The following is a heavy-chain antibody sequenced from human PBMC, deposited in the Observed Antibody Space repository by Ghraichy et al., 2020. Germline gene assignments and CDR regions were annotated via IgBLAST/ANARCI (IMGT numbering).Heavy chain of an antibody. CDR2: IYSGGST. CDR3: ARGERNPYRMATVDYYYGMYV. D-gene: IGHD5-12*01. J-gene: IGHJ6*02. Sequence: GGSLRLSCAASGFTVSSNYMSWVRQAPGQGLEWVSVIYSGGSTYYADSVKGRFTISRDNSKNTLYLQMNSLRAEDTAVYYCARGERNPYRMATVDYYYGMYVWCPGTTVTVSS. CDR1: GFTVSSNY. V-gene: IGHV3-66*01.